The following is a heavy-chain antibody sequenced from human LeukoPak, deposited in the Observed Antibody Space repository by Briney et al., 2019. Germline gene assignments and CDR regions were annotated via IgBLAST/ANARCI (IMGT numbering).Heavy chain of an antibody. CDR2: IYSGGST. D-gene: IGHD2-8*02. J-gene: IGHJ6*02. CDR1: GFTVSSNY. V-gene: IGHV3-53*01. Sequence: PGGSLRLSCAASGFTVSSNYMSWVRQAPGKGLEWVSVIYSGGSTYYADSVRGRFTISRDNSKNTLYLQMNSLRAEDTAVYYCARDENTDGMDVWGQGTTVTVSS. CDR3: ARDENTDGMDV.